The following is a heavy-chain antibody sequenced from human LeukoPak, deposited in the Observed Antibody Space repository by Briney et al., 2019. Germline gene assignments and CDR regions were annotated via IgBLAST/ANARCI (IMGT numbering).Heavy chain of an antibody. V-gene: IGHV3-11*06. CDR3: ARGGYSSGWYWFDP. Sequence: QTGGSLRLSCAASGSTFSDYYMSWIRQAPGKGLEWLSSISSSSSYIYYADSLKGRFTISRDNAKNSLYLQMNSLRAEDTAVYYCARGGYSSGWYWFDPWGQGTLVTVSS. CDR2: ISSSSSYI. J-gene: IGHJ5*02. CDR1: GSTFSDYY. D-gene: IGHD6-19*01.